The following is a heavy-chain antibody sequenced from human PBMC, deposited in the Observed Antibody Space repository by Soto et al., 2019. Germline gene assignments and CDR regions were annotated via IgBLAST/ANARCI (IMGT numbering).Heavy chain of an antibody. CDR3: ARSLDSSGHLFAY. CDR2: IYYSGKT. Sequence: QVQLQESGPGLVKPSQTLSLTCTVSGGSFSSAAYYWSWIRQHPGKGLEWIGYIYYSGKTYYNPSLEIRFTISVDTSKNQFSLKLTSVTAADTAVYFCARSLDSSGHLFAYWGQGTLVTVSS. J-gene: IGHJ4*02. CDR1: GGSFSSAAYY. V-gene: IGHV4-31*03. D-gene: IGHD3-22*01.